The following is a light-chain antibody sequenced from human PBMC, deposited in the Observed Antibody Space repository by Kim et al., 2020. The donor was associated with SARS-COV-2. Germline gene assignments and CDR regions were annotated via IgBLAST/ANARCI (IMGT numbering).Light chain of an antibody. CDR2: EVT. J-gene: IGLJ2*01. Sequence: QSALTQPPSASGSPGQSVTISCTGTSSDVGAYHYVSWYQQHPGKAPQLLIYEVTERPSGVPDRFSGSKSGNTASLTVSGLQAEDEADYYCTSYADSRLLFGGGTQLTVL. CDR1: SSDVGAYHY. V-gene: IGLV2-8*01. CDR3: TSYADSRLL.